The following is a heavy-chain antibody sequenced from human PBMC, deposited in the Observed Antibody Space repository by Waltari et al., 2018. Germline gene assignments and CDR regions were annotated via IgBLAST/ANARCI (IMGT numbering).Heavy chain of an antibody. CDR2: IFWRSGGT. D-gene: IGHD3-16*02. V-gene: IGHV3-9*02. CDR3: LADNLVILSADY. CDR1: GFISDDFA. J-gene: IGHJ4*02. Sequence: EVQLVESGGGLVQPGRSLRLSCVVSGFISDDFAMHWVRLVPGKGLGWVSGIFWRSGGTGYADSGKGRFTISRDNAKNSLFLQMNSLRPEDTAFYYCLADNLVILSADYWGQGTLVTVSS.